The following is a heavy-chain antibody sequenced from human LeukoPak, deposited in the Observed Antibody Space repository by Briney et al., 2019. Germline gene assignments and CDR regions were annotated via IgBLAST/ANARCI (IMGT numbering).Heavy chain of an antibody. CDR2: INPGGGNT. V-gene: IGHV1-46*01. J-gene: IGHJ4*02. D-gene: IGHD3-10*01. CDR1: GYTFTSCY. CDR3: ARSKHLSGSYDY. Sequence: EASVKVSCKASGYTFTSCYLHLVRQAPGQGLEWVGIINPGGGNTNYAQKFQGRLTMTRGTSTSTVYMELSSLRSEDTAVYYCARSKHLSGSYDYWGQGALVTVSS.